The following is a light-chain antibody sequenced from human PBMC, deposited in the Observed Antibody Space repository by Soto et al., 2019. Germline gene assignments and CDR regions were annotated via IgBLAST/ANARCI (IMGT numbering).Light chain of an antibody. CDR2: DAS. CDR1: QSVNSNY. V-gene: IGKV3-20*01. CDR3: QQNGALPPT. Sequence: EIVLTQSPGTLSLSPGERATLSCRASQSVNSNYLAWYQQKPAQAPRLLIYDASSRATGIPDRFSGSGSGTDFTLTISRLEPEDFAVYXCQQNGALPPTFGQGNKVEIK. J-gene: IGKJ1*01.